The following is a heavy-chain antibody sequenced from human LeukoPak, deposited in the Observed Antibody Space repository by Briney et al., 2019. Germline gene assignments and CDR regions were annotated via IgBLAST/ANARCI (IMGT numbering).Heavy chain of an antibody. CDR2: IYYSGST. V-gene: IGHV4-39*01. D-gene: IGHD6-13*01. CDR1: GGSISSSSNY. Sequence: PSETLSLTCTVSGGSISSSSNYCGWIRQPPGKGLEWFRSIYYSGSTYYNPSLKSRVTISVDTSKSQFSLKLSSVTAADTAVYYCARVEGIAAAGYWGQGTLVTVSS. J-gene: IGHJ4*02. CDR3: ARVEGIAAAGY.